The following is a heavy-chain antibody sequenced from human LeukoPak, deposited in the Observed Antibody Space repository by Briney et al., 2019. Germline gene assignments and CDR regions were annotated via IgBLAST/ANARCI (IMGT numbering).Heavy chain of an antibody. CDR1: GLTFSTYG. CDR3: AKDGDIAAAGYYFDY. D-gene: IGHD6-13*01. CDR2: ISYDGSNK. J-gene: IGHJ4*02. Sequence: PGGSLRLSCAASGLTFSTYGIHWVRQAPGKGLEWVAVISYDGSNKYYADSVKGRFTISRDNSKNTLYLQMNSLRAEDMAVYYCAKDGDIAAAGYYFDYWGQGTLVTVSS. V-gene: IGHV3-30*18.